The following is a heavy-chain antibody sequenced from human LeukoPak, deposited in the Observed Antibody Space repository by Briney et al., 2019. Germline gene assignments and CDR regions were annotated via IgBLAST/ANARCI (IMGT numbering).Heavy chain of an antibody. J-gene: IGHJ6*03. Sequence: WASVKVSCKASGYTFTSYGISWVRQAPGQGLEWMGWISAYNGNTNYAQKLQGRVTMTTDTSTSTAYMGLSSLRSEDTAVYYCARNKRTLAYYYYYYMDVWGKGTTVTVSS. D-gene: IGHD1/OR15-1a*01. CDR1: GYTFTSYG. V-gene: IGHV1-18*01. CDR2: ISAYNGNT. CDR3: ARNKRTLAYYYYYYMDV.